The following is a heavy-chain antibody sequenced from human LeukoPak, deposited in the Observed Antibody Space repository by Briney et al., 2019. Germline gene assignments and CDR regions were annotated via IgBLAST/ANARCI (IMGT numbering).Heavy chain of an antibody. V-gene: IGHV3-13*04. CDR1: GFTFSSYD. CDR3: ARGPVTRFEI. CDR2: IGAAGDT. J-gene: IGHJ3*02. D-gene: IGHD4-17*01. Sequence: GGSLRLSCAASGFTFSSYDMHWVRQATGKGLEWVSGIGAAGDTYYPGSVKGRFTISRDNSNNTLYLQMNSLRAEDTAVYYCARGPVTRFEIWGQGTMVTVSS.